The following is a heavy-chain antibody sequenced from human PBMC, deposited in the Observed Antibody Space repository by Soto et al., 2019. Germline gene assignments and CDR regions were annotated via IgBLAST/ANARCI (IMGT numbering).Heavy chain of an antibody. J-gene: IGHJ4*02. D-gene: IGHD2-15*01. CDR2: IGTAGDT. Sequence: EVQLVESGGGLVQPGGSLRLSCAASGFTFSSYDMHWVRQATGKGLEWVSAIGTAGDTYYPGSVKGRFTISRENAKNSLYLQMNSLRAGDTAVYYCARGRLGYCSGGSCSVFDYWGQGTLVTVSS. V-gene: IGHV3-13*01. CDR3: ARGRLGYCSGGSCSVFDY. CDR1: GFTFSSYD.